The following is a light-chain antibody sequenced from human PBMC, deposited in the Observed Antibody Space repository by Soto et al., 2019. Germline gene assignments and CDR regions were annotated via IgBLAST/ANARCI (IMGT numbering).Light chain of an antibody. V-gene: IGKV1-39*01. CDR3: QQSYSTPRT. CDR2: AAS. CDR1: QSISNN. Sequence: DIQMTQSPSSLSASVGDRVTIACRASQSISNNLNWYQQKPGKAPKLLICAASSLQSGVPSRFSGSGSGTDFTLTISSLQPEDFATYYCQQSYSTPRTFGQGTKLEIK. J-gene: IGKJ2*01.